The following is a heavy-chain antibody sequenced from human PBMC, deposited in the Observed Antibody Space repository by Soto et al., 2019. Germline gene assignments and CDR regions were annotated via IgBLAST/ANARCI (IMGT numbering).Heavy chain of an antibody. J-gene: IGHJ6*02. CDR1: GGTFSSYA. CDR2: IIPIFGTA. D-gene: IGHD3-9*01. V-gene: IGHV1-69*06. Sequence: SVKVSCKASGGTFSSYAISWVRQAPGQGLEWMGGIIPIFGTANYAQKFQGRVTITADKSTSTAYMELSSLRSEDTAVYYCARSAGYDILTGSYASTYYYYSMDVWGQGTTVTVSS. CDR3: ARSAGYDILTGSYASTYYYYSMDV.